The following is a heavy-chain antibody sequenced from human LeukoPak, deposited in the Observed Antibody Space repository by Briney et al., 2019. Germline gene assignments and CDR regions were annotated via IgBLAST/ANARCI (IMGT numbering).Heavy chain of an antibody. CDR3: ARDLSGSSWTFDY. D-gene: IGHD6-13*01. CDR2: INPNSGGT. J-gene: IGHJ4*02. Sequence: ASVKVSCKASGYTFTGYYMHWVRQAPGQGLEWMGWINPNSGGTNYAQKFQGWVTMTRDTSISTAHMELSRLRSDDTAVYYCARDLSGSSWTFDYWGQGTLVTVSS. CDR1: GYTFTGYY. V-gene: IGHV1-2*04.